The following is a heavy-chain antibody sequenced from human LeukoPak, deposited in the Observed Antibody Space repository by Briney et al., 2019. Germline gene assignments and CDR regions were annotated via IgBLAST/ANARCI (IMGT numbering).Heavy chain of an antibody. Sequence: SVKVSCKASGGTFSSYAISWVRQAPGQGLEWMGGIIPIFGTANYAQKFQGRVTITADKSTSTAYMELRSLRSDDTAVYYCARVWFDCSGGSCYRYDAFDIWGQGTMVTVSS. CDR1: GGTFSSYA. CDR3: ARVWFDCSGGSCYRYDAFDI. CDR2: IIPIFGTA. V-gene: IGHV1-69*06. D-gene: IGHD2-15*01. J-gene: IGHJ3*02.